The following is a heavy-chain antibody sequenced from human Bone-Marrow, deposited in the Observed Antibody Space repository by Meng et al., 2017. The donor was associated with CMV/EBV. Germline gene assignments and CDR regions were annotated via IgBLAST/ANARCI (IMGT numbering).Heavy chain of an antibody. J-gene: IGHJ4*02. CDR2: IKQDAHEG. Sequence: GESLKISCAASGFTFSSYAMHWVRQAPGKGLEWVANIKQDAHEGFYLDSVKGRFTISSDKAKNSLYLQMDTLRPEDTAVYYCVSGPPNVDNWGQGALVTGSS. CDR3: VSGPPNVDN. D-gene: IGHD4/OR15-4a*01. V-gene: IGHV3-7*01. CDR1: GFTFSSYA.